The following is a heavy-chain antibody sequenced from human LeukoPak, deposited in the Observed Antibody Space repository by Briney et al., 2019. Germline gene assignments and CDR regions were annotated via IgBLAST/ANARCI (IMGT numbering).Heavy chain of an antibody. V-gene: IGHV4-39*07. Sequence: SETLSLTCTVSGGSISSSSYYWGWIRQPPGKGLEWIGSIYYSGSTYYNSSLKSRVTISVDTSKNQFSLKLSSVTAADTAVYYCARSAGRGYSGYVSYWGQGTLVTVSS. CDR2: IYYSGST. J-gene: IGHJ4*02. D-gene: IGHD5-12*01. CDR3: ARSAGRGYSGYVSY. CDR1: GGSISSSSYY.